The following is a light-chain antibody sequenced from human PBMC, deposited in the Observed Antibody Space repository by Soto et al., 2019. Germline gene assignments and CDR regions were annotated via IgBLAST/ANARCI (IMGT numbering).Light chain of an antibody. CDR2: GAS. V-gene: IGKV3-15*01. Sequence: EIVMTQSPSTLSVSPGERATLSCRASQSVSSNLAWYQQKPCQAPRLLIYGASTRATGIPARFSGSGSWTEFTLTISSLQSEDFAVYYCQAYNNWPPITFGQGTRLEIK. J-gene: IGKJ5*01. CDR1: QSVSSN. CDR3: QAYNNWPPIT.